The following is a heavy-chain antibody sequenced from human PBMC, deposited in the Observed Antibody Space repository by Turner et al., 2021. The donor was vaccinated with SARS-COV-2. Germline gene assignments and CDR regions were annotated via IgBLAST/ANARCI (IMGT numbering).Heavy chain of an antibody. V-gene: IGHV3-74*01. J-gene: IGHJ4*02. CDR2: INSDESTT. D-gene: IGHD5-18*01. Sequence: EVQLVESGGGLVQPGGSLRLSCAASGFTFITYWMHWVRQAPGKGLVWVSRINSDESTTNYADSVKGRFTISRDNAKNTVYLQMNSLRAEDTAVYYCARGLSGYSYGYDYWGQGTLVTVSS. CDR1: GFTFITYW. CDR3: ARGLSGYSYGYDY.